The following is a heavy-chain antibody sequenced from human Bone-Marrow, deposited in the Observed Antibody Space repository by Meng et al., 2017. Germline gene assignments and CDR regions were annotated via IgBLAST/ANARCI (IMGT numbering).Heavy chain of an antibody. CDR2: ISAYNGNT. D-gene: IGHD6-13*01. J-gene: IGHJ4*02. CDR3: ARVPSAYSSSWYLIDY. V-gene: IGHV1-18*01. CDR1: GYTFTGYG. Sequence: ASVKVSCKASGYTFTGYGISWVRQAPGQGLEWMGWISAYNGNTNYAQKLQGRVTMTTDTSTSTAYMELRSLRSDDTAVYYCARVPSAYSSSWYLIDYWGQGTLVTVSS.